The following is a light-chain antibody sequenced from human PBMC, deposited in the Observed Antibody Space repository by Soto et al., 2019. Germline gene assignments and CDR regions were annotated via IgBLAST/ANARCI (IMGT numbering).Light chain of an antibody. CDR3: QQYTGPPTT. V-gene: IGKV3-20*01. J-gene: IGKJ5*01. CDR1: QSVSSGK. Sequence: EILLTQSPGTLSLSPGERATLSCRASQSVSSGKLAWYQQKPGQAPRLLIYGASTRAAGIPDRFSGRGSGTDFTLTITRLEPEDSAVYFCQQYTGPPTTFGQGTRLEIK. CDR2: GAS.